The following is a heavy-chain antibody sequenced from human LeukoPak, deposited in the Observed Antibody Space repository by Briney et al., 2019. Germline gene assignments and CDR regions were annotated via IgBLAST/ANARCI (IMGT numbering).Heavy chain of an antibody. Sequence: GASVKVSCKASGGTFSSYAISWVRQAPGQGLEWMGRIIPILGIANYAQKFQGRVTITADKSTSTAYMELSSLRSEDTAVYYCARDRDSGYDSHYYYGMDVWGQGTTVTVSS. CDR1: GGTFSSYA. V-gene: IGHV1-69*04. CDR2: IIPILGIA. J-gene: IGHJ6*02. CDR3: ARDRDSGYDSHYYYGMDV. D-gene: IGHD5-12*01.